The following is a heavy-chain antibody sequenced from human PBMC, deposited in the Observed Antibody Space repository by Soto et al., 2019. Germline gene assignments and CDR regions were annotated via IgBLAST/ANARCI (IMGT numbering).Heavy chain of an antibody. D-gene: IGHD5-18*01. J-gene: IGHJ5*02. CDR2: INHVAST. V-gene: IGHV4-34*01. CDR3: TRGGGYSDNYLGP. Sequence: SETLSLTCAVYGESFSPYYWTWIRQPPGKGLEWIGEINHVASTNYNPSLKSRVTISVDTSKNQFSLKLRSVTAADTAVYYCTRGGGYSDNYLGPWGQGTLVTVS. CDR1: GESFSPYY.